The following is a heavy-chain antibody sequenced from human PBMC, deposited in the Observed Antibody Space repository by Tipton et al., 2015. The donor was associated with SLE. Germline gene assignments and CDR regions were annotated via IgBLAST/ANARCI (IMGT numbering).Heavy chain of an antibody. CDR2: IYYSGST. D-gene: IGHD4-23*01. V-gene: IGHV4-39*07. J-gene: IGHJ4*02. CDR3: AATVGGY. CDR1: GGSISSGGYY. Sequence: TLSLTCTVSGGSISSGGYYWGWIRQPPGKGLEWIGSIYYSGSTYYNPSLKSRVTISVDTSKNQFSLKLSSVTAADTAVYYCAATVGGYWGQGTLVTVSS.